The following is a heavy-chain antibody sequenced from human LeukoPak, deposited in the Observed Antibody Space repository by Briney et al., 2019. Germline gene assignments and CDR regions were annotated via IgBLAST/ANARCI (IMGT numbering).Heavy chain of an antibody. CDR1: GYSFISYW. CDR2: FHPGDSDT. V-gene: IGHV5-51*01. D-gene: IGHD3-9*01. J-gene: IGHJ5*02. Sequence: GESLKISCKGSGYSFISYWIVWVRPMPGKGPEWMGVFHPGDSDTRYSPSFQGQVSFSADTSIDTAYLQWSSLQTSDSAMYYCARTRSYDLLTGYHSWGQGTLVTVSS. CDR3: ARTRSYDLLTGYHS.